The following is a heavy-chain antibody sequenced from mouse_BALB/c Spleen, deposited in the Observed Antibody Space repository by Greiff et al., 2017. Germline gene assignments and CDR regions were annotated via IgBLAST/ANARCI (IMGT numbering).Heavy chain of an antibody. CDR2: LSSGGSYT. CDR1: GFTFSSYT. D-gene: IGHD2-10*02. J-gene: IGHJ4*01. V-gene: IGHV5-6-4*01. Sequence: EVMLVESGGGLVKPGGSLKLSCAASGFTFSSYTMSWVRQTPEKRLEWVATLSSGGSYTYYPDSVKGRFTISRDNAKNTLYLQMSSLKSEDTAMYYCTRGSLYGNYGAMDYWGQGTSVSVA. CDR3: TRGSLYGNYGAMDY.